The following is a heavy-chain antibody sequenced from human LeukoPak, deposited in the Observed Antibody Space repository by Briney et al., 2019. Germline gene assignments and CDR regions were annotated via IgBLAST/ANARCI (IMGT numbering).Heavy chain of an antibody. Sequence: GGSLRLSCAASGFTFSDYYMSWIRQAPGKGLEWISYITSSGSTIYYTDSVEGRFTVSRDNAKNSLYLQMNSLRAEDTAVYFCARHIEAATALHYWGQGTLVTVSS. V-gene: IGHV3-11*01. CDR2: ITSSGSTI. CDR3: ARHIEAATALHY. CDR1: GFTFSDYY. J-gene: IGHJ4*02. D-gene: IGHD2-21*01.